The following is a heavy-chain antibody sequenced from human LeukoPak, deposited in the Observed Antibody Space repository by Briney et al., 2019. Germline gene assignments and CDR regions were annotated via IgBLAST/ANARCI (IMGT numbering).Heavy chain of an antibody. J-gene: IGHJ4*02. Sequence: SETLSLTCIVSGGSISSYYWSWIRQPPGKGLKWIGFIHYSGGTNYNPSLKSRVTISVDTSKKQFSLNLSSVTAADTAVYYCAQGYRYGRFDYWGEGTLVTVSS. CDR1: GGSISSYY. CDR3: AQGYRYGRFDY. CDR2: IHYSGGT. D-gene: IGHD5-18*01. V-gene: IGHV4-59*03.